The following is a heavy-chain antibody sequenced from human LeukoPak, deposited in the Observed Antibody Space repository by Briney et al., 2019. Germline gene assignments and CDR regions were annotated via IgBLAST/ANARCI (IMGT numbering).Heavy chain of an antibody. CDR1: GFTFSSYG. J-gene: IGHJ4*02. D-gene: IGHD3-22*01. CDR2: ISSSSSYI. CDR3: ARDRPYYYDSSGSAGDY. V-gene: IGHV3-21*01. Sequence: PGGSLRLSCAASGFTFSSYGMHWVRQAPGKGLEWVSSISSSSSYIYYADSVKGRFTISRDNAKNSLYLQMNSLRAEDTAVYYCARDRPYYYDSSGSAGDYWGQGTLVTVSS.